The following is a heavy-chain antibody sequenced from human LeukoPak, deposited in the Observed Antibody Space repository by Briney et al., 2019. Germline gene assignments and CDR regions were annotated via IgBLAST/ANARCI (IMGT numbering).Heavy chain of an antibody. CDR2: INSDGSST. J-gene: IGHJ4*02. V-gene: IGHV3-74*01. CDR1: GFTFSSYW. Sequence: GGSLRLSCAASGFTFSSYWMHWVRQAPGKGLVWVSRINSDGSSTTHADSVKGRFTIFRDNAKNTLYLQMNSLRAEDTAMYYCVRQYSYDSSGYYPWDYWGQGTLVTVSS. CDR3: VRQYSYDSSGYYPWDY. D-gene: IGHD3-22*01.